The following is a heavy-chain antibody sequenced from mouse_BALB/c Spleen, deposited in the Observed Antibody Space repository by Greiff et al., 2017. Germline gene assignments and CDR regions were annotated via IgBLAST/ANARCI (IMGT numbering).Heavy chain of an antibody. CDR1: GYSITSDYA. CDR2: ISYSGST. D-gene: IGHD2-2*01. J-gene: IGHJ4*01. Sequence: EVKLEESGPGLVKPSQSLSLTCTVTGYSITSDYAWNWIRQFPGNKLEWMGYISYSGSTSYNPSLKSRISITRDTSKNQFFLQLNSVTTEDTATYYCAIWFYWGQGTSVTVSS. V-gene: IGHV3-2*02. CDR3: AIWFY.